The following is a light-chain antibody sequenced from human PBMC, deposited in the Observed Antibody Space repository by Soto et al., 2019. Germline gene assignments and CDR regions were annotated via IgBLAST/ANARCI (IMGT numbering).Light chain of an antibody. V-gene: IGLV2-14*01. CDR1: SSEVGGYNY. CDR2: DVS. J-gene: IGLJ1*01. CDR3: SSYTSSSTQV. Sequence: QSVLTQPASVSGSPGQSITISCTGTSSEVGGYNYVSWYQQHPGKPPKLMIYDVSNRPSGVSNRFSGSKSGNTASLTISGLQSEDEADYYCSSYTSSSTQVVGTGTKVTVL.